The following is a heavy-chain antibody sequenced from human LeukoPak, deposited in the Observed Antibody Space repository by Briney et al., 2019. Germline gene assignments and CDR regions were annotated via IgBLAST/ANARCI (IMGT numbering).Heavy chain of an antibody. Sequence: PGRSLRLSCAASGFTFSSYAMHWVRQAPGKGLEWVAVISYDGTNKYYADSVKGRFTISRDNSKNTLYLRMNSLRAEDTAVYYCARVTSGLDYWGQGTLVTVSS. CDR1: GFTFSSYA. CDR3: ARVTSGLDY. J-gene: IGHJ4*02. CDR2: ISYDGTNK. V-gene: IGHV3-30-3*01.